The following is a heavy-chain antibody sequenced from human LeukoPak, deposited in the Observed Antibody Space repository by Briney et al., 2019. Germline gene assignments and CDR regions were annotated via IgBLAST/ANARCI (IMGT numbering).Heavy chain of an antibody. J-gene: IGHJ6*03. CDR2: INTDGSST. D-gene: IGHD5-18*01. CDR1: GFDFSSYS. Sequence: GGSLRLSCAASGFDFSSYSMNWVRQAPGKGLVWVSRINTDGSSTSYADSVKGRFTIPRDNSKNTLSLQVSSLRAEDTAIYYCAKGLKTAVGPYKGYHYYMDVWGKGTTVTVSS. V-gene: IGHV3-74*01. CDR3: AKGLKTAVGPYKGYHYYMDV.